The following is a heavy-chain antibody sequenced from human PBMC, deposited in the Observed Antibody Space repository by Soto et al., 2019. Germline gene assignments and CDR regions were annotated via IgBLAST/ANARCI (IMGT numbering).Heavy chain of an antibody. Sequence: QVQLVQSGAEVKKPGSSVKVSCKASGGTFSSYAISWVRQAPGQGLEWMGGIIPIFGTANYAQKFQGRVTITADKSTSTAYMELSSLRSEDTAVYYCASGGVITNYYYYYGMDVWGQGTTVTVSS. J-gene: IGHJ6*02. CDR1: GGTFSSYA. CDR2: IIPIFGTA. D-gene: IGHD3-3*01. CDR3: ASGGVITNYYYYYGMDV. V-gene: IGHV1-69*06.